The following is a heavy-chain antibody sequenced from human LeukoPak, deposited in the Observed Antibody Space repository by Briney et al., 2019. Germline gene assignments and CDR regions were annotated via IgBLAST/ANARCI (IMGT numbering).Heavy chain of an antibody. D-gene: IGHD3-16*01. V-gene: IGHV4-59*01. J-gene: IGHJ4*02. Sequence: PSETLSLTCTVSGGSISSYYWSWIRQPPGKGLEWIGYIYYSGSTNYNPSLKSRVTISVDTSKNQFSLKLSSVTAADTAVYYCARYWGGFDYWGQGTLVTVSS. CDR2: IYYSGST. CDR3: ARYWGGFDY. CDR1: GGSISSYY.